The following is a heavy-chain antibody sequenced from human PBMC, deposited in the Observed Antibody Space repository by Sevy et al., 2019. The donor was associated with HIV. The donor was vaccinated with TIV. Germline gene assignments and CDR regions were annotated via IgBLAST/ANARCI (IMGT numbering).Heavy chain of an antibody. Sequence: GGSLRLSCAASGFSFSNYEMNWVRQAPGKGLEWISYISSSGSRIYYADSVWGRFIISRDNAKNSLYLQMSSLRAEDTAVYYCARDLPPSATTVAHFDFWGQGTLVTVSS. J-gene: IGHJ4*02. D-gene: IGHD4-17*01. CDR1: GFSFSNYE. V-gene: IGHV3-48*03. CDR3: ARDLPPSATTVAHFDF. CDR2: ISSSGSRI.